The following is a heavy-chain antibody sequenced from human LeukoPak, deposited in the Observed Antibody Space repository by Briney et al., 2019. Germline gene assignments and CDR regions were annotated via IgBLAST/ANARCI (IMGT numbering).Heavy chain of an antibody. CDR2: IWYDGSNK. CDR1: GFTFSSYG. V-gene: IGHV3-33*01. J-gene: IGHJ4*02. D-gene: IGHD6-19*01. CDR3: ARSTIAVAGTSFDY. Sequence: GGSLRLSCAASGFTFSSYGMHWVRQAPGKGLEWVAVIWYDGSNKYYADSVKGRFTISRDNSKNTLYLQMNSLRAEDTAVYYCARSTIAVAGTSFDYWGQGTLVTVSS.